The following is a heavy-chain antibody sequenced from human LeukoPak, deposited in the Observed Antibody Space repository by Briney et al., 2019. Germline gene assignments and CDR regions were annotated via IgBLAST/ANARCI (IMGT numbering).Heavy chain of an antibody. CDR3: ARGITIFGVIIIANWFDP. J-gene: IGHJ5*02. Sequence: PSETLSPTCAVSGYSISSGYHWGWIRQPPGKGLEWIGSMYHSGSTYYSPSLKSRVTISLDTSKNQFSLKLSSVTAADTAVYYCARGITIFGVIIIANWFDPWGQGTLVTVSS. CDR1: GYSISSGYH. V-gene: IGHV4-38-2*01. D-gene: IGHD3-3*01. CDR2: MYHSGST.